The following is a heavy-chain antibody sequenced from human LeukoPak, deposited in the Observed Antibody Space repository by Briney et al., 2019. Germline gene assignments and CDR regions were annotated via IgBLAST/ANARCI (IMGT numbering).Heavy chain of an antibody. CDR1: GFDFSSYS. V-gene: IGHV3-21*01. Sequence: GGSLRLSCAASGFDFSSYSMNWVRQGPGKGLEWVSYISSSRTYIYYADSVKGRFMISRDNAKNSLYLQMNSLRAEDTAVYFCARDLSYYDILTGYYKMTYFDYWGQGTLVTVSS. J-gene: IGHJ4*02. CDR3: ARDLSYYDILTGYYKMTYFDY. CDR2: ISSSRTYI. D-gene: IGHD3-9*01.